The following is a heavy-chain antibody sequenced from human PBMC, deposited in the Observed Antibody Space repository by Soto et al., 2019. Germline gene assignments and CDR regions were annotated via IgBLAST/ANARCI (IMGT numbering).Heavy chain of an antibody. Sequence: EVQFLESGGGLVQPGGSLKLSCAASGFIFRNYVMSWVRQSPGKGLEWVSAITESGGTTHYADSVKGRFTISRDNSKNTSYLQSDSLRAEDTAVYYCAQLGTTRRFCTDTRCLLTCDSWAQGSLVTVSS. CDR1: GFIFRNYV. CDR2: ITESGGTT. D-gene: IGHD2-8*02. CDR3: AQLGTTRRFCTDTRCLLTCDS. V-gene: IGHV3-23*01. J-gene: IGHJ4*02.